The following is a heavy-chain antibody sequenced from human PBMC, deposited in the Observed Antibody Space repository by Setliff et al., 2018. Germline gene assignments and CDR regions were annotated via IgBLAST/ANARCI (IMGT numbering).Heavy chain of an antibody. Sequence: SETLSLTCTVSGGSISSSSYYWGWIRQPPGKGLEWIGSIYYSGSTYYNPSLKSRVTISVDTSKNRFSLKLSSVTAADTAVYYCARRISYYNFWSGYYDYWGQGTLVTVSS. V-gene: IGHV4-39*07. CDR1: GGSISSSSYY. CDR2: IYYSGST. D-gene: IGHD3-3*01. CDR3: ARRISYYNFWSGYYDY. J-gene: IGHJ4*02.